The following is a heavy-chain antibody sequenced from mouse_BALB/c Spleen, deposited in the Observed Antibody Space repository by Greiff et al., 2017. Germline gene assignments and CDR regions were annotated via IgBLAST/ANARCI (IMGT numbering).Heavy chain of an antibody. J-gene: IGHJ4*01. V-gene: IGHV5-6-5*01. CDR3: ARGRYRYDEYYYAMDY. D-gene: IGHD2-14*01. Sequence: EVQRVESGGGLVKPGGSLKLSCAASGFTFSSYAMSWVRQTPEKRLEWVASISSGGSTYYPDSVKGRFTISRDNARNILYLQMSSLRSEDTAMYYCARGRYRYDEYYYAMDYWGQGTSVTVSS. CDR1: GFTFSSYA. CDR2: ISSGGST.